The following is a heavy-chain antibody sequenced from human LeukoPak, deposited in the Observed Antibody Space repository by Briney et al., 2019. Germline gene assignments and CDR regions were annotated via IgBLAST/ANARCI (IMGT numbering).Heavy chain of an antibody. D-gene: IGHD2-2*01. CDR2: IIPIFGTA. Sequence: SVKVSCMASGGTFSSYTISWVRQAPGQGLEWMGGIIPIFGTANYAQKFQGRVTITADESTSTAYMELSSLRSEDTAVYYCARVGCSSTSCYFTYNWFDPWGQGTLVTVSS. V-gene: IGHV1-69*01. CDR1: GGTFSSYT. CDR3: ARVGCSSTSCYFTYNWFDP. J-gene: IGHJ5*02.